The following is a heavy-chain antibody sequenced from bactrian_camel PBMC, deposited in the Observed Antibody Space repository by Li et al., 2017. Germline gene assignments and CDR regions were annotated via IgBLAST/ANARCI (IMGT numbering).Heavy chain of an antibody. CDR2: IYEGDGSV. V-gene: IGHV3S54*01. J-gene: IGHJ4*01. CDR1: GYSHITKC. D-gene: IGHD3*01. CDR3: AADEGVCGLWRTFPPTY. Sequence: HVQLVESGGGSVQTGGSLKLSCRADGYSHITKCMGWFRQAPGQEREGVAAIYEGDGSVYYADSAEGRFTISTDNAKKTLYLEMNNLTPEDTGLYYCAADEGVCGLWRTFPPTYWGQGTQVTVS.